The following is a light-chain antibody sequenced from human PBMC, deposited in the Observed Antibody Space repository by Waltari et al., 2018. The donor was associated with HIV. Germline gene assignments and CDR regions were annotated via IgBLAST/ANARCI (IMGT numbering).Light chain of an antibody. Sequence: QSVLTQPPSASGTPGQRVAISCSGSSSNIGSNYVYWYQQLPGTAPKVLIYRSNQRPSGVPDRCSVSKSGTSASLASSALRSEDEADYYCATWDDSLSGPVFGGGTKLTVL. V-gene: IGLV1-47*01. CDR2: RSN. CDR3: ATWDDSLSGPV. J-gene: IGLJ3*02. CDR1: SSNIGSNY.